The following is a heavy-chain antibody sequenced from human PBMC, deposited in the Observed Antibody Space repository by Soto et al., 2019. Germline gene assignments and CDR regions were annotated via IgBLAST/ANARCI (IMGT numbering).Heavy chain of an antibody. Sequence: SETLSLTCAVYGGSFSGYYWSWIRQPPGKGLEWIGEINHSGSTNYNPSLKSRVTISVDTSKNQFSLKLSSVTAADTAVYYCARVRIGNWNYVIDYWGRGTLVTVSS. CDR2: INHSGST. V-gene: IGHV4-34*01. CDR1: GGSFSGYY. D-gene: IGHD1-7*01. J-gene: IGHJ4*02. CDR3: ARVRIGNWNYVIDY.